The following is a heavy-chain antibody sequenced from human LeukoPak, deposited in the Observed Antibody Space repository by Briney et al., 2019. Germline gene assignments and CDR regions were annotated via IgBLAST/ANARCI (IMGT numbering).Heavy chain of an antibody. CDR1: GFTVSSNY. CDR2: IYSGGST. V-gene: IGHV3-53*01. CDR3: ARDRSSSWSGGWFDP. D-gene: IGHD6-13*01. J-gene: IGHJ5*02. Sequence: PGGSLRLSCAASGFTVSSNYMSWVRQAPGKGLEWVSVIYSGGSTYYADSVKGRFTISRDNSKNTLYLQMNSLRAEGTAVYYCARDRSSSWSGGWFDPWGQGTLVTVSS.